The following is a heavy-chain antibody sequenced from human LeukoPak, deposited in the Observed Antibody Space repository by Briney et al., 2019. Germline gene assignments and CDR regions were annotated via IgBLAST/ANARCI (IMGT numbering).Heavy chain of an antibody. V-gene: IGHV3-7*04. CDR3: ARLRYFDGLLPGFDF. CDR1: GFTFSSYG. J-gene: IGHJ4*02. CDR2: IKPDGSEK. D-gene: IGHD3-9*01. Sequence: PGGSLRLSCAASGFTFSSYGMHWVRQAPGKGLEWVANIKPDGSEKYYVDSVKGRFTISRENAKNSLQLQMNSLRAEDTAVYYCARLRYFDGLLPGFDFWGQGTLVTVSS.